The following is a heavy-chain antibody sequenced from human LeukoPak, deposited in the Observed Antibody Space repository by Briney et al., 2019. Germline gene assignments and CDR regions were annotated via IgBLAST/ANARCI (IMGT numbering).Heavy chain of an antibody. Sequence: GGSLRLSCAASGFTFNNYAMSWVRQAPGKGLEWVSAISASGGTTYYADSVKGRFTISRDNSKNTLYLQMNSLRAEDTAVYYCAKDSWYDSSGYYWDYWGQGTLVTVSS. V-gene: IGHV3-23*01. D-gene: IGHD3-22*01. CDR1: GFTFNNYA. J-gene: IGHJ4*02. CDR2: ISASGGTT. CDR3: AKDSWYDSSGYYWDY.